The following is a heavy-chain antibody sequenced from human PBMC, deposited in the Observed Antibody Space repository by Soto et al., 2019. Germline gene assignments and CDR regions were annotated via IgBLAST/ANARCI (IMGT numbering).Heavy chain of an antibody. CDR3: ASSAHGTSWFDN. CDR1: GGSISSYY. V-gene: IGHV4-59*01. D-gene: IGHD1-1*01. Sequence: SETLSLTCTVSGGSISSYYWSWIRQPPGKGLEWIGYIYYSGSTNYNPSLKSRVTISVDTSKNQFSLKLSSVTAADTAVYYCASSAHGTSWFDNWGPGTLVTVSS. J-gene: IGHJ5*02. CDR2: IYYSGST.